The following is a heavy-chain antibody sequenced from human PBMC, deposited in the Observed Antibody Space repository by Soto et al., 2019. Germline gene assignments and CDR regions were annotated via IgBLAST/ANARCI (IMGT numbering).Heavy chain of an antibody. Sequence: LRLSCAASGFTFSSYAMSWVRQAPGKGLEWVSAISGSGGSTYYADSVKGRFTISRDNSKNTLYLQMNSLRAEDTAVYYCAKLEFGEPYYYYGMDVWGQGTTVTVSS. CDR2: ISGSGGST. CDR3: AKLEFGEPYYYYGMDV. V-gene: IGHV3-23*01. J-gene: IGHJ6*02. D-gene: IGHD3-10*01. CDR1: GFTFSSYA.